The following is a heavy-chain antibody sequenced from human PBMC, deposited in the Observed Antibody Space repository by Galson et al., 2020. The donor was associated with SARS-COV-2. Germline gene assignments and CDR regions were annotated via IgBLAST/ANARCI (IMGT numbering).Heavy chain of an antibody. V-gene: IGHV1-18*04. CDR3: ARAERDIVLMVYATTHDAFDI. Sequence: ASVKVSCKASGYTFTSYGISWVRQAPGQGLESMGWISAYNGNTNYAQKLQGRVTMTTDTSTSTAYMELRSLRSDDTAVYYCARAERDIVLMVYATTHDAFDIWGQGTMVTVSS. CDR1: GYTFTSYG. D-gene: IGHD2-8*01. J-gene: IGHJ3*02. CDR2: ISAYNGNT.